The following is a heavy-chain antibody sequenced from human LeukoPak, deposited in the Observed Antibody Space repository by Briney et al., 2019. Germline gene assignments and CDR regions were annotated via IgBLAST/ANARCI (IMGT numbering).Heavy chain of an antibody. V-gene: IGHV3-23*01. CDR1: GFTFSNAW. CDR2: ISGSGRST. J-gene: IGHJ4*02. D-gene: IGHD2-15*01. CDR3: ARDFLGYCSGGSCYSGALDY. Sequence: GGSLRLSCAASGFTFSNAWMSWVRQAPGKGLEWVSGISGSGRSTYYADSVKGRFTISRDNSKNTLYLQMNSLRAEDTAVYYCARDFLGYCSGGSCYSGALDYWGQGTLVTVSS.